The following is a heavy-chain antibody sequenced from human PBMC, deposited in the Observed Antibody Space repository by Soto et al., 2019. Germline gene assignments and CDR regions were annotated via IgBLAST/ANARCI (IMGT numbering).Heavy chain of an antibody. J-gene: IGHJ6*02. V-gene: IGHV3-66*01. CDR3: ARVIAVAGYYYGMDV. Sequence: HPGGSLRLSCAASGFTVSSNYMSWVRQAPGKGLEWVSVIYSGGSTYYADSVKGRFTISRDNSKNTLYLQMNSLRAEDTAVYYCARVIAVAGYYYGMDVWGQGTTVTVSS. D-gene: IGHD6-19*01. CDR1: GFTVSSNY. CDR2: IYSGGST.